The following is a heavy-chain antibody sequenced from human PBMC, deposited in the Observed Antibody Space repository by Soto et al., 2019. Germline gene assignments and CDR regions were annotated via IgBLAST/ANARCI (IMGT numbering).Heavy chain of an antibody. CDR2: TYYRSKWYN. J-gene: IGHJ4*02. V-gene: IGHV6-1*01. Sequence: SQTLSLTCAVSGDSVSSNNIAWNWLRQSPWRGLEWLGRTYYRSKWYNEYAVSERSRITINLDTSKNTLYLQMNSLRTEDTAIYYCAKRSPSGTYYFDYWGQGTLVTVSS. CDR1: GDSVSSNNIA. CDR3: AKRSPSGTYYFDY. D-gene: IGHD1-26*01.